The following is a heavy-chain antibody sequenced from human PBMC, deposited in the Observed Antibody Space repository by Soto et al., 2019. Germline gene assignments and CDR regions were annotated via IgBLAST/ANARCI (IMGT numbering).Heavy chain of an antibody. D-gene: IGHD3-3*01. Sequence: QVQLVESGGGVVQPGRSLRLSCAASGFTFSTYGMHWVRQAPGKGLEWVAVISHDGNNKYYADSVKGRFTISRDNSKNTLYLQMNSLTTEDTALYYCAKVEGLHYVFWSGPDYWGLGTLVSVSS. CDR2: ISHDGNNK. J-gene: IGHJ4*02. V-gene: IGHV3-30*18. CDR3: AKVEGLHYVFWSGPDY. CDR1: GFTFSTYG.